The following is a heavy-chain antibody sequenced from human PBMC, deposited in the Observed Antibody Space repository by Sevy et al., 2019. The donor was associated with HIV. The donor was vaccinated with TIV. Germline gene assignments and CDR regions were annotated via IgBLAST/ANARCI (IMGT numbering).Heavy chain of an antibody. CDR2: ISGSGSNT. V-gene: IGHV3-23*01. D-gene: IGHD3-22*01. CDR3: AKEGPGYNYDSSGYFPS. J-gene: IGHJ4*02. Sequence: GGSLRLSCAASGFSFSTYAMTGVRQAPWKGLEWVSAISGSGSNTYNADSVKGRFTISRDNSKNTLYLQMNSLRAEDTAVYYCAKEGPGYNYDSSGYFPSWGQGTLVTVSS. CDR1: GFSFSTYA.